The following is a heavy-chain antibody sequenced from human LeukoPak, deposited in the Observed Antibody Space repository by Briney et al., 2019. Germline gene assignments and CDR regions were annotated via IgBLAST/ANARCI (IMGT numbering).Heavy chain of an antibody. J-gene: IGHJ4*02. CDR3: AREGGFYRPLDY. CDR1: GGSVTSTNW. Sequence: SETLSLTCDVSGGSVTSTNWWTWVRRSPGKGLEWIGEVYLDGRTNYNPSLKSRLIMSVDLPENHISLKLTSVTAADTAVYYCAREGGFYRPLDYSGQGTLVTVSS. V-gene: IGHV4-4*02. CDR2: VYLDGRT. D-gene: IGHD3-3*01.